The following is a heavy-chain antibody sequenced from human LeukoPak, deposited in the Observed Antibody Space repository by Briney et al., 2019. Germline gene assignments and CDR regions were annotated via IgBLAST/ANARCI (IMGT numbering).Heavy chain of an antibody. CDR2: MPYDGSNE. D-gene: IGHD2-21*02. Sequence: PGGSLRLSCVASGFTFSTYGIHWLRQAPGKGLEWVTFMPYDGSNEYYTESVKGRFTISRGNSKNTLYLQMNSLRAEDTAVYYCAKDHTGGVVTWGQGTLVTVSS. CDR1: GFTFSTYG. CDR3: AKDHTGGVVT. V-gene: IGHV3-30*02. J-gene: IGHJ4*02.